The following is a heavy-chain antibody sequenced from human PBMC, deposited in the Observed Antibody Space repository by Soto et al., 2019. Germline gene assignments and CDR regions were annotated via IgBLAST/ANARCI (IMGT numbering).Heavy chain of an antibody. Sequence: GESLKISCKGSGYSFTSYWISWVRQMPGKGLEWMGRIDPSDSYTNYSPSFQGHVTISADKSISTAYLQWSSLKASDTAMYYCARLAWFGESRTTKTGKYGMDVWGQGTTVTVSS. CDR2: IDPSDSYT. CDR3: ARLAWFGESRTTKTGKYGMDV. D-gene: IGHD3-10*01. V-gene: IGHV5-10-1*01. CDR1: GYSFTSYW. J-gene: IGHJ6*02.